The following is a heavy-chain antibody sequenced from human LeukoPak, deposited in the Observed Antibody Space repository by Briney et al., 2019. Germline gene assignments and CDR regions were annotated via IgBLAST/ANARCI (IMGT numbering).Heavy chain of an antibody. D-gene: IGHD4-17*01. CDR1: GFTFSTHA. CDR2: IKSKIDGGTT. V-gene: IGHV3-15*01. CDR3: TTGVDYGDSPFDY. J-gene: IGHJ4*02. Sequence: PGGSLRLSCAASGFTFSTHAMSWVRQPPGKGLEWVGRIKSKIDGGTTDYVAPVKGRFIISRDDSKKTLYLQMNSLKTEDTAVYYCTTGVDYGDSPFDYWGQGTLVTVSS.